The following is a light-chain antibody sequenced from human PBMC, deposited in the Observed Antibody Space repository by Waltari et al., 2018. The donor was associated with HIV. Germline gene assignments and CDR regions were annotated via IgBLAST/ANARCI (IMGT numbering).Light chain of an antibody. CDR3: SSHAGSKVV. V-gene: IGLV1-44*01. CDR1: SSNIGSNT. Sequence: QSVLTQPPSASGTPGQRVTISCSGSSSNIGSNTVNWYQQLPGTAPKLMIYDVIKRPSGVPVRFSGSKSGNTASLTVSGLQPEDEADYYCSSHAGSKVVFGGGTRLTVL. J-gene: IGLJ2*01. CDR2: DVI.